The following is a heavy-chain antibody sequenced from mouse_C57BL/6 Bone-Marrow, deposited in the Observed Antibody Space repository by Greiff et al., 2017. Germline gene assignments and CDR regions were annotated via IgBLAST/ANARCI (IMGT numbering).Heavy chain of an antibody. CDR3: ERPDGNPYAMEY. D-gene: IGHD2-1*01. J-gene: IGHJ4*01. V-gene: IGHV4-1*02. CDR1: GFDYSRYW. Sequence: DVKLVESGGGLVQPGGSLKLSCAASGFDYSRYWMSWVRQAPGKGLEWIGEINPDSSTINYTPSLKDKFVIARDNAKNTLYLQMSKMRSEDTALYFCERPDGNPYAMEYWDQGTSVTVSS. CDR2: INPDSSTI.